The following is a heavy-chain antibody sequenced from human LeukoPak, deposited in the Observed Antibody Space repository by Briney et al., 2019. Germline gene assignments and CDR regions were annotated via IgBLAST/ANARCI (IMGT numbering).Heavy chain of an antibody. V-gene: IGHV3-66*02. Sequence: GGSLRLSCVASGFTVSTNHMNWVRQAPGRGLEWVSVIHNGGSTYYADTVKGRFTISRDNSKNTLYLQMNSLRAEDTAVYYCVRENYGDVYFDYWGQGTLVTVSS. CDR1: GFTVSTNH. D-gene: IGHD4-17*01. CDR2: IHNGGST. CDR3: VRENYGDVYFDY. J-gene: IGHJ4*02.